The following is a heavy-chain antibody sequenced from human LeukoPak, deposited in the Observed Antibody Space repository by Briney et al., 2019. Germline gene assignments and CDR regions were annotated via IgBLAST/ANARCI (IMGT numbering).Heavy chain of an antibody. Sequence: GGSLRLSCAASGFTVSSNYMSWVRQAPGKGLEWVSVIYSGCSTYYADSVKGRFTISRDNSKNTLYLQMNSLRAEDTAVYYCARGNGCSSTSCYLRIRSYWYFDLWGRGTLVTVSS. CDR3: ARGNGCSSTSCYLRIRSYWYFDL. CDR1: GFTVSSNY. J-gene: IGHJ2*01. CDR2: IYSGCST. D-gene: IGHD2-2*01. V-gene: IGHV3-66*01.